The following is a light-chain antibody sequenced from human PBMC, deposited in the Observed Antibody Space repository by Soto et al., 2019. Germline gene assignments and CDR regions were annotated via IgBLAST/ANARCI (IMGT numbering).Light chain of an antibody. CDR1: QTISNNY. V-gene: IGKV3-20*01. Sequence: EIVLTQSPGTLSLSPGEGATLSCRASQTISNNYLAWYQHKPGQAPRLLIHAASTRATGIPDRFSGSGSGADFTLTVNRLEPEDFAVYYCQQYGTSPRTFGQGTKVEI. CDR3: QQYGTSPRT. CDR2: AAS. J-gene: IGKJ1*01.